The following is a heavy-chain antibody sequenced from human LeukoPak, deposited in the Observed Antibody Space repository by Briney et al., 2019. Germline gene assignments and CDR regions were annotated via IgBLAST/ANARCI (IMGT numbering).Heavy chain of an antibody. Sequence: GRSLRLSCAASGFTFDDYAMHWVRQAPGKGLEWVAGISWNSAGTGYSDSVKGRFTISRDNANNSLFLQMNSLSPEDTALYYCVKDMDERGKYYYGMDVWGQGTAVIVSS. J-gene: IGHJ6*02. D-gene: IGHD3-10*01. CDR1: GFTFDDYA. V-gene: IGHV3-9*01. CDR2: ISWNSAGT. CDR3: VKDMDERGKYYYGMDV.